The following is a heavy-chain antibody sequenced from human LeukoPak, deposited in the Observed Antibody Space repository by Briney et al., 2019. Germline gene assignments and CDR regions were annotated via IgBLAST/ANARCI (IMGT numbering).Heavy chain of an antibody. V-gene: IGHV4-34*01. CDR3: ARLLIRITMVRGVISGLLAFDY. CDR1: GGSFSGYY. Sequence: SETLSLTCAVYGGSFSGYYWSWIRQPPGKGLEWIGEINHSGSTNYNPSLKSRVTISVDTSKNQFSLKLSSVTAADTAVYYCARLLIRITMVRGVISGLLAFDYWGQGTLVTVSS. D-gene: IGHD3-10*01. CDR2: INHSGST. J-gene: IGHJ4*02.